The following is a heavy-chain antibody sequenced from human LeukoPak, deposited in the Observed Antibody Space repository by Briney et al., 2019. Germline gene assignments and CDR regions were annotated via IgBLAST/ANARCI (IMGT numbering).Heavy chain of an antibody. CDR1: GFTFSGYY. Sequence: GGSLRLSCAASGFTFSGYYMSWIRQAPGKGLEWVSYISSSGSTIYYADSVKGRFTISRDNAKNSLYLQMNSLRAEDTAVYYCARDYPAYYDFWSGYNDYWGQGTLATVSS. D-gene: IGHD3-3*01. CDR2: ISSSGSTI. CDR3: ARDYPAYYDFWSGYNDY. J-gene: IGHJ4*02. V-gene: IGHV3-11*01.